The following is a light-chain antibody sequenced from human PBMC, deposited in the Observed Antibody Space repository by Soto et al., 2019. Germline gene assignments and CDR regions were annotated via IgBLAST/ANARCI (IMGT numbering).Light chain of an antibody. V-gene: IGKV3-15*01. CDR2: GAS. J-gene: IGKJ1*01. CDR1: QSVSSN. Sequence: EIVMTQSPATLSVSPGERATLSCRASQSVSSNLAWYQQKPGQAPRLLIYGASTRATGIPARFSGSGSGTEFTLTLISLQSEDFAVYYCQQYNNWPPWTFGQGTKVELK. CDR3: QQYNNWPPWT.